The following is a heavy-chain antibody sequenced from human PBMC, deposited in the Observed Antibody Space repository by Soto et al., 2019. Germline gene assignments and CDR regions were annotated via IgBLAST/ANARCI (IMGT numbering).Heavy chain of an antibody. CDR2: IYSGGST. CDR1: GFTVSSNY. V-gene: IGHV3-53*04. D-gene: IGHD3-3*01. Sequence: GGSLRLSCAASGFTVSSNYMSWVRQAPGKGLEWVSVIYSGGSTYYADSVKGRFTISRHNSKNTLYLQMNSLRAEDTAVYYCARDLNDFWSGYYSHWGQGTLVTVSS. CDR3: ARDLNDFWSGYYSH. J-gene: IGHJ4*02.